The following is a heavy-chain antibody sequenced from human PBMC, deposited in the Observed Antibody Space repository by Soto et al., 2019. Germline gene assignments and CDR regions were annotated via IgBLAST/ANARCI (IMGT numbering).Heavy chain of an antibody. CDR1: GFTFSSYA. J-gene: IGHJ4*02. CDR2: ISDSGVST. CDR3: AKRVYSSGWTGGFEY. Sequence: EVQLLESGGGLVQPGGSLRLSCAASGFTFSSYAMSWVRQAPGKGLEWVSGISDSGVSTYYADSVTGRFTISRDNSKKSMDVQMNGLRVEDTAVYYCAKRVYSSGWTGGFEYWGQGTLVTVSS. D-gene: IGHD6-19*01. V-gene: IGHV3-23*01.